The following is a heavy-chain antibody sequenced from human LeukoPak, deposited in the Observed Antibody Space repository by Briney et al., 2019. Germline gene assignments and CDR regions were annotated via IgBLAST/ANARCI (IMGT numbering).Heavy chain of an antibody. CDR1: GFTFSSYA. D-gene: IGHD3-22*01. CDR3: ARDVNYYDSSGYHGVHDY. Sequence: GGSLRLSCAASGFTFSSYAMHWVCQAPGKGLEWVAVISYDGSNKYYADSVKGRFTISRDNSKNTLYLQMNSLRAEDTAVYYCARDVNYYDSSGYHGVHDYWGQGTLVTVSS. J-gene: IGHJ4*02. CDR2: ISYDGSNK. V-gene: IGHV3-30-3*01.